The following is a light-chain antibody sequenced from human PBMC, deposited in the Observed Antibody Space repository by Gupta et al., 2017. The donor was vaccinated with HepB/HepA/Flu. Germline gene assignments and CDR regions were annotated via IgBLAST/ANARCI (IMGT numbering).Light chain of an antibody. CDR1: QSVSTY. J-gene: IGKJ3*01. CDR2: DTY. V-gene: IGKV3-11*01. CDR3: QQRNNWPLFT. Sequence: IVLIQSPATLSLSLGERATLSCRASQSVSTYVAWYQQKHGQAPRLLIYDTYNRDTGLPARFSGSGFGKEVSITISSREQQDFAGYYCQQRNNWPLFTFGHGTKVDV.